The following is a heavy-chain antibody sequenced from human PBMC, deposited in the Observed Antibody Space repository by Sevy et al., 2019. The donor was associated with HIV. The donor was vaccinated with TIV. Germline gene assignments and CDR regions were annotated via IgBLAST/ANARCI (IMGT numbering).Heavy chain of an antibody. CDR2: ISYSGNT. CDR1: GDSISSSSYY. J-gene: IGHJ4*02. Sequence: SETLSLTCIVSGDSISSSSYYWGWIRQPPGKGREWIASISYSGNTYDNPSIKSRTTMAIDTSKNQFFLTLNSVTAPGAAVYYCARSNRYYDLWCGYMTYGSFDFWGPGTLVTVSS. CDR3: ARSNRYYDLWCGYMTYGSFDF. V-gene: IGHV4-39*01. D-gene: IGHD3-3*01.